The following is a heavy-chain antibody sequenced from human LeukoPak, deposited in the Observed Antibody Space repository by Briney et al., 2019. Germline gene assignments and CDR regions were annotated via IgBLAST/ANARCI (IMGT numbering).Heavy chain of an antibody. CDR2: MNPNSGNT. Sequence: ASVKVSCKASGYTFTSYAINWVRHATGQGLEWMGWMNPNSGNTDYAQKFQGRVTITTNTSIITAYMELSSLRSEDTAVYYCASLRIYCSGGSCYNNWFDPWGQGTLVTVSS. CDR3: ASLRIYCSGGSCYNNWFDP. D-gene: IGHD2-15*01. V-gene: IGHV1-8*03. J-gene: IGHJ5*02. CDR1: GYTFTSYA.